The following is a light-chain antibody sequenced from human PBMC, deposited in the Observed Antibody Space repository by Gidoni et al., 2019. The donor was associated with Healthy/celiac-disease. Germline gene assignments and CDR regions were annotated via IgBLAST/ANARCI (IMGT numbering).Light chain of an antibody. J-gene: IGKJ4*01. Sequence: DIQMTQSPSSLSASVGDRVSNTCHATQHISNYLNWYQQKPGKTPKLMIYDASNLETWVPSRFSGSGSGTDFTFTIGSLQPEDIATYFCQQDDNLPLTIGGXTKVEIK. CDR1: QHISNY. CDR3: QQDDNLPLT. CDR2: DAS. V-gene: IGKV1-33*01.